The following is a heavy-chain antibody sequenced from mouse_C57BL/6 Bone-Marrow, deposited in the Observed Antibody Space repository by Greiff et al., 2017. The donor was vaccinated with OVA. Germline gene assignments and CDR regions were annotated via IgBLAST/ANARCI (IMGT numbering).Heavy chain of an antibody. CDR1: GYTFTSYW. Sequence: QVQLQQPGAELVKPGASVKLSCKASGYTFTSYWMHWVKQRPGQGLEWIGMIHPNSGSTNYNEKFKSKATLTVDKSSSTAYMQLSSLTSEDSAVYYCARWNWDRSFDYWGQGTTLTVSS. CDR3: ARWNWDRSFDY. CDR2: IHPNSGST. J-gene: IGHJ2*01. D-gene: IGHD4-1*01. V-gene: IGHV1-64*01.